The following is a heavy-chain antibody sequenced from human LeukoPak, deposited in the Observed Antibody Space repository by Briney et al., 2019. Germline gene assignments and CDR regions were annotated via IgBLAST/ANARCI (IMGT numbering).Heavy chain of an antibody. V-gene: IGHV3-21*01. CDR3: ARSWIQLEIGQE. CDR1: GFTFSSYW. J-gene: IGHJ4*02. CDR2: ISSSSSYI. Sequence: WGSARLSCAASGFTFSSYWMNWVRQAPGKGLEWVSSISSSSSYIYYADSVKGRFTISRDNAQNSLYLQMNSLRAEDTAVYYCARSWIQLEIGQEWGQGTLVTVSS. D-gene: IGHD5-18*01.